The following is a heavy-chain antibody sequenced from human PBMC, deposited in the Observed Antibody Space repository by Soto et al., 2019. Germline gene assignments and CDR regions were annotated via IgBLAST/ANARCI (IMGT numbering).Heavy chain of an antibody. CDR1: GFTFSSYG. Sequence: GGSLRLSCAASGFTFSSYGMHWVRQAPGKGLEWVAVIWYDGSNKYYADSVKGRFTISRDNSKNTLYLQMNSLRAEDTAVYYCARDTYYYDSSGYDLFFQHWGQGTLVTVSS. CDR2: IWYDGSNK. D-gene: IGHD3-22*01. V-gene: IGHV3-33*01. CDR3: ARDTYYYDSSGYDLFFQH. J-gene: IGHJ1*01.